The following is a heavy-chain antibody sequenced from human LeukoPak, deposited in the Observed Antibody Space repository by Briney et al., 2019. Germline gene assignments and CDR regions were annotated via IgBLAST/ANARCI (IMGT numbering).Heavy chain of an antibody. D-gene: IGHD4/OR15-4a*01. J-gene: IGHJ5*02. V-gene: IGHV4-39*01. CDR3: ARRDYAAWFDP. CDR1: GDSITSGAFY. CDR2: VYYSGST. Sequence: PSETLSLTCNVSGDSITSGAFYWAWIRQSPRKGLEWIGNVYYSGSTQYNPSLRGRVGISMDKTKNQFSLNLNSVSVTDTAIYYCARRDYAAWFDPWGQGTLVTVSS.